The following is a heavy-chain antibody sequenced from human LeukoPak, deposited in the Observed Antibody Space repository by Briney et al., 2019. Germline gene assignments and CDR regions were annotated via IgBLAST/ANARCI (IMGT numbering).Heavy chain of an antibody. Sequence: PGGSLRLSCAASGFTFSSYAMHWVRQAPGKGLEWVAVISYDGSNKYYADSVKGRFTISRDNSKNTLYLQMNSLRAEDTAVYYCARDRSPPIVGATTGDFDYWGQGTLVTVSS. J-gene: IGHJ4*02. CDR1: GFTFSSYA. D-gene: IGHD1-26*01. CDR3: ARDRSPPIVGATTGDFDY. CDR2: ISYDGSNK. V-gene: IGHV3-30-3*01.